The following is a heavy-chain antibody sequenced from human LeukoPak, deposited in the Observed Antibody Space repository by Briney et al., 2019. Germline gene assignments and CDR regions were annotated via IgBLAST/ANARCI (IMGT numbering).Heavy chain of an antibody. CDR2: IIPIFGTA. CDR1: GGTFGSYA. D-gene: IGHD2-2*01. J-gene: IGHJ6*03. V-gene: IGHV1-69*05. CDR3: ARVPALVPAYMDV. Sequence: GASVKVSCKASGGTFGSYAISWVRQAPGQGLEWMGGIIPIFGTANYAQKFQGRVTITTDESTSTAYMELSSLRSEDTAVYYCARVPALVPAYMDVWGKGTTVTVSS.